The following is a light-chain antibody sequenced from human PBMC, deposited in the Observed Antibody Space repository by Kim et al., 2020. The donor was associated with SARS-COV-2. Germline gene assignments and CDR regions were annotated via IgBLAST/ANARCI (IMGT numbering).Light chain of an antibody. V-gene: IGLV7-43*01. J-gene: IGLJ1*01. CDR3: LLYYGGARAYV. Sequence: GTVILTSSYSHGAVPRGYYPNWFQQKPGQAPRALIYSTSNKHSWTPARFSGSLLGGKAALTLSGVQPEDEAEYYCLLYYGGARAYVFGTGTKVTVL. CDR2: STS. CDR1: HGAVPRGYY.